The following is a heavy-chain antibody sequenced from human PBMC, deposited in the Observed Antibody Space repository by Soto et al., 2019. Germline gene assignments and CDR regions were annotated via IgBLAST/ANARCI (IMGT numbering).Heavy chain of an antibody. V-gene: IGHV4-30-2*01. J-gene: IGHJ4*02. CDR1: GGSISSGGYS. CDR2: IYHSGST. Sequence: SETLSLTCAVSGGSISSGGYSWSWIRQPPGKGLEWIGYIYHSGSTYYNPSLKSRVTISVDRSKNQFSLKLSSVTAADTAVYYCARGGDQFGELVYYFDYWGQGTLVTVSS. CDR3: ARGGDQFGELVYYFDY. D-gene: IGHD3-10*01.